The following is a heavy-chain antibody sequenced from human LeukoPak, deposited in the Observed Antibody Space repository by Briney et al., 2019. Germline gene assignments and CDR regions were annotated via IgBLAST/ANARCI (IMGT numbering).Heavy chain of an antibody. CDR1: GGSISSSSHY. CDR2: IYYSGNT. V-gene: IGHV4-39*01. J-gene: IGHJ4*02. CDR3: ARHATVTSFTFAH. D-gene: IGHD4-17*01. Sequence: PSETLSLTCTVSGGSISSSSHYWGWIRQPPGKGLEWIGSIYYSGNTYYNPSLKSRVTISVDTSKNQFSLELNSVTAADTAVYYCARHATVTSFTFAHWGQGTLVTVSS.